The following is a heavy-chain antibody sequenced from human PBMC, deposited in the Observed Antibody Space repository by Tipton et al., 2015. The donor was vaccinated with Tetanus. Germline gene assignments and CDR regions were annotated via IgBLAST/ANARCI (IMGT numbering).Heavy chain of an antibody. Sequence: TLSLTCTVSGGSITSGGYYWGWIRQHPGRGLEWIGYIYYSGNTYYNPALKSRLTLSLDLSQNQFSLKLNSVTAADTAIYYCARALKQGANWFDPWGQGTLVTVSS. CDR3: ARALKQGANWFDP. V-gene: IGHV4-31*03. CDR1: GGSITSGGYY. D-gene: IGHD3-16*01. J-gene: IGHJ5*02. CDR2: IYYSGNT.